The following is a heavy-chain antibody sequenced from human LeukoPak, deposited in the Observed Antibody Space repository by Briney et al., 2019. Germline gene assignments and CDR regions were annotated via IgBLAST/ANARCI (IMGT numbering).Heavy chain of an antibody. J-gene: IGHJ4*02. D-gene: IGHD3-22*01. CDR1: GFTVSSNY. CDR3: ARAPPYYYDSSGYFD. V-gene: IGHV3-66*01. CDR2: IYSGGST. Sequence: GGSLRLSCAASGFTVSSNYMSWVRQAPGKGVEWVSVIYSGGSTYYADSVKGRFTISRDNSKNTLYLQMNSLRAEDTAVYYCARAPPYYYDSSGYFDWGQGTLVTVSS.